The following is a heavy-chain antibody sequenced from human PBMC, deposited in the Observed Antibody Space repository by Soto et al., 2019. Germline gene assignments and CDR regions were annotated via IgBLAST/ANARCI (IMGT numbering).Heavy chain of an antibody. V-gene: IGHV1-18*01. CDR3: ARDWAYDSSGYYYLFQAFDI. J-gene: IGHJ3*02. CDR1: GYTFTSYG. CDR2: ISAYNGNI. Sequence: GASVKVSCKASGYTFTSYGISWVRQAPGQGLEWMGWISAYNGNINYAQKLQGRVTMTTDTSTSTAYMELRSLRSDDTAVYYCARDWAYDSSGYYYLFQAFDIWGQGTMVTVSS. D-gene: IGHD3-22*01.